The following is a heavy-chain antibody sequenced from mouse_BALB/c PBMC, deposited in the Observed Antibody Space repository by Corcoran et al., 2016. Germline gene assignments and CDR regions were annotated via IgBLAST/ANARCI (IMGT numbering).Heavy chain of an antibody. V-gene: IGHV3-6*02. Sequence: DVQLQESGPGLVKPSQSLSLTCSVTGYSIPSGYYWNWIRQFPGNKLEWMGYISYDGSNNYNPSLKNRISITRDTSKNQFFLKLNSVTTEDTATYYCARVDGNYWYFDVWGAGTTVTVSS. CDR1: GYSIPSGYY. D-gene: IGHD2-1*01. CDR3: ARVDGNYWYFDV. J-gene: IGHJ1*01. CDR2: ISYDGSN.